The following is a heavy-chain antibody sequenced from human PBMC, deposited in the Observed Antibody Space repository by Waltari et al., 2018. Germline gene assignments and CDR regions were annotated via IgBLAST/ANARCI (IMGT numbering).Heavy chain of an antibody. CDR1: GFTFSSYS. V-gene: IGHV3-21*01. D-gene: IGHD3-22*01. CDR3: ARDLPHYYDSSGYSDY. CDR2: ISSSSSYR. Sequence: EVQLVESGGGLVKPGGSLRLSCAASGFTFSSYSMNWVRQAPGKGLKWISSISSSSSYRYYADSVKGRFTISRDNAKNSLYLQMSSLRAEDTAVYYCARDLPHYYDSSGYSDYWGQGTLVTVSS. J-gene: IGHJ4*02.